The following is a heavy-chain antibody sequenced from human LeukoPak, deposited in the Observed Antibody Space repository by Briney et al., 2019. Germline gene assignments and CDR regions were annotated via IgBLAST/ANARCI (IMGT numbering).Heavy chain of an antibody. J-gene: IGHJ4*02. CDR2: MNPNSGNT. D-gene: IGHD1-26*01. V-gene: IGHV1-8*01. Sequence: EASVKVSCKASGYTFTSYDINWVRQATGQGLEWMGWMNPNSGNTGYAQKFQGRVTMTRNTSISTAYMELSSLRSEDTAVYYCATGTRTPGIVGATEFDYWGQGTLVTVSS. CDR1: GYTFTSYD. CDR3: ATGTRTPGIVGATEFDY.